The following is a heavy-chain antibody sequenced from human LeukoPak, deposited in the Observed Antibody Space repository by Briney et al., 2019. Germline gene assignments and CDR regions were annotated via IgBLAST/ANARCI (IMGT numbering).Heavy chain of an antibody. D-gene: IGHD2-2*01. V-gene: IGHV1-8*01. CDR1: GYTFTSYD. CDR3: ARSRIVVVPAANTGYYGMDV. CDR2: MNPNSGNT. J-gene: IGHJ6*02. Sequence: ASVKVSCKASGYTFTSYDINWVRQATGQGLEWMGWMNPNSGNTGYAQKFQGRVTMTMNTSISTAYMELSSLRSEHTAVYYCARSRIVVVPAANTGYYGMDVWGQGTTVTVSS.